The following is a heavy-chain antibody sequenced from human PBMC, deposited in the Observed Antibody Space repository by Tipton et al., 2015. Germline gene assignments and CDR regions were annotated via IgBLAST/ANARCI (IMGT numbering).Heavy chain of an antibody. J-gene: IGHJ4*02. V-gene: IGHV4-30-4*01. CDR1: GTSISGLYYY. Sequence: TLSLTCSVSGTSISGLYYYWNWIRQSPGKGMEWIGFIYDSGSTYYNTSLKSRVTISVDTSKNQFSLKLTSVTAADTAVYYCARDRGHYFDYWGQGTLVTVSS. CDR3: ARDRGHYFDY. CDR2: IYDSGST. D-gene: IGHD3-16*01.